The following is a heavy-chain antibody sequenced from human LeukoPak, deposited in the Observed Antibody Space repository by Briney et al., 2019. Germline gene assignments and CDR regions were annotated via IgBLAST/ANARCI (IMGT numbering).Heavy chain of an antibody. J-gene: IGHJ4*02. CDR3: ARQYVSSGWYSPFDY. V-gene: IGHV5-51*01. CDR1: GYSFTSYW. CDR2: IYPGDSDT. D-gene: IGHD6-19*01. Sequence: GESLKISCKGSGYSFTSYWIGWVRQMPGKGLEWMGIIYPGDSDTRYSPSFQGQVTISADKSISTAYLQWSSLKASDTAMYYCARQYVSSGWYSPFDYWGPGTLVTVSS.